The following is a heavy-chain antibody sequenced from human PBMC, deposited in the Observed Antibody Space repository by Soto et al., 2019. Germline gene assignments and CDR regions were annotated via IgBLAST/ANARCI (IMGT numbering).Heavy chain of an antibody. CDR1: GYTFSRYS. Sequence: EEKLVESGGGLVQPGGSLRLSCAASGYTFSRYSMNWVRQAPGKGLEWVSYISSSSSTIYYADSVKGRFTISRDNAKNSLYLQMNSLRDEDTAVYYCARENYGDYLNWFDPWGQGTLVTVSS. CDR3: ARENYGDYLNWFDP. CDR2: ISSSSSTI. D-gene: IGHD4-17*01. V-gene: IGHV3-48*02. J-gene: IGHJ5*02.